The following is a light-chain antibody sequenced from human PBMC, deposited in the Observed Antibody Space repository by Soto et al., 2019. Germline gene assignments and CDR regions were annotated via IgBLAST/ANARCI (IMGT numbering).Light chain of an antibody. CDR2: GAS. Sequence: ESVLTQSPGTLSLSPGERATLSCRASQSVITYLAWYQQKPGQAPRLLIYGASSRATGIPDRFSGSGSGTDFTLTISRLEPDDVAVYSGQQYGSTPLTFGGGTKVEIK. V-gene: IGKV3-20*01. J-gene: IGKJ4*01. CDR1: QSVITY. CDR3: QQYGSTPLT.